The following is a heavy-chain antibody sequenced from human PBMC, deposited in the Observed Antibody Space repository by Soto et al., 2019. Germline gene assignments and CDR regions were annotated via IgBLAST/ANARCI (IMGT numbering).Heavy chain of an antibody. CDR1: GFTFSSYS. V-gene: IGHV3-48*04. D-gene: IGHD6-13*01. CDR3: ARDGLKQQLAFDI. CDR2: ISSSSSTI. Sequence: GGSLRLSCAASGFTFSSYSMNWVRQAPGNGLEWVSYISSSSSTIYYADSVKGRFTISRDNAKNSLYLQMNSLRAEDTAVYYCARDGLKQQLAFDIWGQGTMVTVSS. J-gene: IGHJ3*02.